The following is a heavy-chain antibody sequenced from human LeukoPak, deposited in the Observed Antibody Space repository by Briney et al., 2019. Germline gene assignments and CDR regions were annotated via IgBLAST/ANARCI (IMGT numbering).Heavy chain of an antibody. V-gene: IGHV3-66*02. J-gene: IGHJ4*02. Sequence: GGSLRLSCTASGFTGSNNYMSWVRQAPGKGLEWVSVIYSGGSTYHADSVKGRFIISRDNSKNTLNLQMNSLRVEDSAVYYCARDRYSYGYALDCWGQGTLVTVSS. CDR1: GFTGSNNY. D-gene: IGHD5-18*01. CDR2: IYSGGST. CDR3: ARDRYSYGYALDC.